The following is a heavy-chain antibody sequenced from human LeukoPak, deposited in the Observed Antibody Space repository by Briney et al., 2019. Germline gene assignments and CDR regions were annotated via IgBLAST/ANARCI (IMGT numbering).Heavy chain of an antibody. D-gene: IGHD5-18*01. Sequence: PGGSLRLSCAASGFTVSDNYMSWVRQAPGKGLEWVSVIYSGGSTNYADSVKGRFTISRDNSKTTLYLQMNSLRADDTAVYYCARDPGYSYGLDYWGQGTLVTVSS. V-gene: IGHV3-66*01. CDR3: ARDPGYSYGLDY. CDR1: GFTVSDNY. CDR2: IYSGGST. J-gene: IGHJ4*02.